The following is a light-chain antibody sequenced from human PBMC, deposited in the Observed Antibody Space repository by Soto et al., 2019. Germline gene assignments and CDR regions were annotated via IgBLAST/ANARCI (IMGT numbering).Light chain of an antibody. V-gene: IGKV1-8*01. J-gene: IGKJ1*01. CDR3: QQYYSYPRT. CDR1: QGISSY. Sequence: AIRMTQSPSSLSASTGDRVTITCRASQGISSYLAWSQQKPGKAPKLLIYAASTLQSGVPSRFSGSGSGTDFTLTISCLQSEDFATYYCQQYYSYPRTFGQGTKVEIK. CDR2: AAS.